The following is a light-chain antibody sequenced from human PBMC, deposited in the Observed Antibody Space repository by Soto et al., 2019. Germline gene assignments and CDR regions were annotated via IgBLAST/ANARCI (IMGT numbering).Light chain of an antibody. CDR3: QTWGSGIRVV. CDR1: SGHSSYA. V-gene: IGLV4-69*01. Sequence: QPVLTQSPSASASLGASVKFTCTLSSGHSSYAIAWHQQQPEKGPRYLMKLNSDGRHSKGDGIPDRFSGSSSGAERYLTISSLQSEDEADYYCQTWGSGIRVVFGGGTKLTVL. J-gene: IGLJ2*01. CDR2: LNSDGRH.